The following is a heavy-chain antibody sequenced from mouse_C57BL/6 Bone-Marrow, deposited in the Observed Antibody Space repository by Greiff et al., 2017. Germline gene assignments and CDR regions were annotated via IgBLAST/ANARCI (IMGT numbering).Heavy chain of an antibody. CDR1: GYTFTDYY. CDR2: IFPGSGST. Sequence: QVQLQQSGPELVKPGASVKISCKASGYTFTDYYINWVKQRPGQGLEWIGWIFPGSGSTYYNEKFKGKATLTVGTSSSTAYMCLSSLTTEDSAVYFCAREGWLRRRPLFDYWGQGTTLTVSS. J-gene: IGHJ2*01. D-gene: IGHD2-2*01. V-gene: IGHV1-75*01. CDR3: AREGWLRRRPLFDY.